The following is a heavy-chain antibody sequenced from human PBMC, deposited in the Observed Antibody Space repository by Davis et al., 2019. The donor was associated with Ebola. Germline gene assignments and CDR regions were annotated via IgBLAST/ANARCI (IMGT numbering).Heavy chain of an antibody. CDR1: GFTFSSYS. CDR2: ISSSSSYI. J-gene: IGHJ6*02. D-gene: IGHD6-13*01. CDR3: ARKPAGYSSSWYDGKGARYGMDV. V-gene: IGHV3-21*01. Sequence: GESLKISCAASGFTFSSYSMNWVRQAPGKGLEWVSSISSSSSYIYYADSVKGRFTISRDNAKNSLYLQMNSLRAEDTAVYYCARKPAGYSSSWYDGKGARYGMDVWGQGTTVTVSS.